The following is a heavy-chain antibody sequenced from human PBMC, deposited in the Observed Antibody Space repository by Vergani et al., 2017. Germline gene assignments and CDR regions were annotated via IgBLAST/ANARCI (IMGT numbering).Heavy chain of an antibody. CDR2: INTNTGNP. J-gene: IGHJ3*02. CDR3: ARDLTYYYGSGSYWSAFDI. D-gene: IGHD3-10*01. V-gene: IGHV7-4-1*02. Sequence: QVQLVQSGSELKKPGASVKVSCKASGYTFTSYAMNWVLQAPGQGLEWMGWINTNTGNPTYAQGFTGRFVFSLDTSVSTAYLQISSLKAEDTAVYYCARDLTYYYGSGSYWSAFDIWGQGTMVTVSS. CDR1: GYTFTSYA.